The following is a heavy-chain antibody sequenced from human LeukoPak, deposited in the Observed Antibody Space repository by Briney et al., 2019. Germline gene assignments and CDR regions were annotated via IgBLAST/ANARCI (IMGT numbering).Heavy chain of an antibody. CDR1: GYSISSGYY. D-gene: IGHD1-26*01. V-gene: IGHV4-38-2*02. J-gene: IGHJ4*02. Sequence: SETLSLTCTVSGYSISSGYYWGWIRQPPGKGLEWIGSIYHRGSTYYNPSLQSRVTISVDTSKNQFSLKLNSVTAADTAVYFCARFTSGIYDYWGQGTLVTVPS. CDR2: IYHRGST. CDR3: ARFTSGIYDY.